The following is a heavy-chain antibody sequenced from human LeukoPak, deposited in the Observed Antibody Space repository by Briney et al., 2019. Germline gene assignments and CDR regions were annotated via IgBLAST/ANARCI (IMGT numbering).Heavy chain of an antibody. CDR1: GGSISSYY. V-gene: IGHV4-59*08. CDR2: IYYSGST. D-gene: IGHD6-13*01. CDR3: ARGPITGYSSSWYFDY. J-gene: IGHJ4*02. Sequence: SETLSLTCTVSGGSISSYYWSWIRQPPGKGLECIGYIYYSGSTNYNPSLKSRVTISVDTSKNQFSLKLSSVTAADTAVYYCARGPITGYSSSWYFDYWGQGTLVTVSS.